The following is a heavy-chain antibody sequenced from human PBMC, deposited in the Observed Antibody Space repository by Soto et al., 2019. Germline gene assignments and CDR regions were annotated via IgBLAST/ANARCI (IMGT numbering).Heavy chain of an antibody. V-gene: IGHV3-7*05. Sequence: EVQLVESGGGLVQPGGSLRLSCAASGFTFSSYWMSWVRQAPGKGLEWVANIKQDGSEKYYVDSVKGRFTISRDNAKNSLYLQMNSLRAEDTAVYYCARYRKQWLVLSNDYWGQGTRVTVSS. CDR2: IKQDGSEK. CDR3: ARYRKQWLVLSNDY. D-gene: IGHD6-19*01. CDR1: GFTFSSYW. J-gene: IGHJ4*02.